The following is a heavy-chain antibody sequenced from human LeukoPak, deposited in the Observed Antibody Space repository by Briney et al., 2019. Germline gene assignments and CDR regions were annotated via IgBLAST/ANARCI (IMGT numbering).Heavy chain of an antibody. V-gene: IGHV3-23*01. J-gene: IGHJ4*02. Sequence: GGSLRLSCAASGFSVSSNYISWVRQAPGKGLEWVSGISDSGGRTNYADSVKGRFTISRDNPKNTLWLQINSLRDEDTALDFCAKRGVVIRVFLVGFHKEADYFDSWGQGALVTVSS. D-gene: IGHD3-10*01. CDR1: GFSVSSNY. CDR2: ISDSGGRT. CDR3: AKRGVVIRVFLVGFHKEADYFDS.